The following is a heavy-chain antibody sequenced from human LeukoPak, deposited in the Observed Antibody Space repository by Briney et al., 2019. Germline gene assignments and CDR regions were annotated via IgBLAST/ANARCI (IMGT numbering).Heavy chain of an antibody. CDR3: ARDSAGDYFDY. CDR2: IKQDGNEK. V-gene: IGHV3-7*01. D-gene: IGHD3-10*01. J-gene: IGHJ4*02. Sequence: GGSLRLSCAASGCTFSRYWMSWGRQAPGKGLEGVGNIKQDGNEKYHVDSVKGRFTISRDNAKNSLYLQMNSLGAEDTAVYYCARDSAGDYFDYWGQGTLVTVSS. CDR1: GCTFSRYW.